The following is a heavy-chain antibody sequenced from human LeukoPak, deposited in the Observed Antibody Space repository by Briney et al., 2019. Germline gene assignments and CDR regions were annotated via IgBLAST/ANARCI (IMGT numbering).Heavy chain of an antibody. J-gene: IGHJ4*02. D-gene: IGHD3-3*01. CDR2: IYHSGST. Sequence: SETLSLTCTVSGGSISSGGYYWSWIRQPPGRGLEWIGYIYHSGSTYYNPSLKSRLTISVDTSKNQFSLKLSSVTAADTAVYYCARSAPYDFWSGYPHPFDYWGQGTLVTVSS. CDR1: GGSISSGGYY. V-gene: IGHV4-30-2*05. CDR3: ARSAPYDFWSGYPHPFDY.